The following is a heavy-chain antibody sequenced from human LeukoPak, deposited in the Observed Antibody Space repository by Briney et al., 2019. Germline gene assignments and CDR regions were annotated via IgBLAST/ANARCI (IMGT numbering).Heavy chain of an antibody. CDR1: GGSISSYY. V-gene: IGHV4-4*09. Sequence: PSETLSLTCTVSGGSISSYYWSWIRQTPGKGLEWIGYIHTSGSTNYNPSLKSRVTISVDTSKNQFSLRLSSVTAADTAVYFCAKSIASAGTNSCYYMDVWGTGTTVTVSS. CDR2: IHTSGST. CDR3: AKSIASAGTNSCYYMDV. J-gene: IGHJ6*03. D-gene: IGHD6-13*01.